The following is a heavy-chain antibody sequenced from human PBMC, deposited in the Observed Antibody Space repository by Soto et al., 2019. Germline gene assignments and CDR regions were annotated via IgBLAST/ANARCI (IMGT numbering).Heavy chain of an antibody. V-gene: IGHV1-18*01. CDR2: ISAYNGNT. D-gene: IGHD5-12*01. J-gene: IGHJ4*02. Sequence: QVQLVQSGAEVKKPGASVKVSCKASGYTFTSYGISWVRQAPGQGLEWMGWISAYNGNTNYAQKLQGRVTMTTDTSTSTAYMELRSLRSDDSAVYYCARDREWLRFIYGGGGYYFDYWGQGTLVTVSS. CDR3: ARDREWLRFIYGGGGYYFDY. CDR1: GYTFTSYG.